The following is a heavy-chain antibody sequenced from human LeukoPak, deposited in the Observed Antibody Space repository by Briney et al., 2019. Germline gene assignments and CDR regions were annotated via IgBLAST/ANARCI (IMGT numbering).Heavy chain of an antibody. Sequence: PVGAPRLSCAASGFTFSSYSMNWVRQAPGKRLEWVSSISSSSSYIYYADSVKGRFTISRDNAKNSLYLQMNSLRAEDTAVYYCARARLAYCGGDCNNAFDYWGQGTLVTVSS. J-gene: IGHJ4*02. D-gene: IGHD2-21*02. V-gene: IGHV3-21*01. CDR3: ARARLAYCGGDCNNAFDY. CDR1: GFTFSSYS. CDR2: ISSSSSYI.